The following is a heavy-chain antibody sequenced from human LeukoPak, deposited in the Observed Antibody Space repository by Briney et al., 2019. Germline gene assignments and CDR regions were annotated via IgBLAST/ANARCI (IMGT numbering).Heavy chain of an antibody. CDR1: GGSVSSGSYY. J-gene: IGHJ5*02. CDR3: AREGRRYCSSTSCYGNWFDA. Sequence: SETLSLTCTVSGGSVSSGSYYWSWIRQPPGKGLEWIGYIYYSGSTNYNPSLKSRVTISVDTSKNQFSLKLSSVTAADTAVYYCAREGRRYCSSTSCYGNWFDAWGQGTLVTVS. V-gene: IGHV4-61*01. D-gene: IGHD2-2*01. CDR2: IYYSGST.